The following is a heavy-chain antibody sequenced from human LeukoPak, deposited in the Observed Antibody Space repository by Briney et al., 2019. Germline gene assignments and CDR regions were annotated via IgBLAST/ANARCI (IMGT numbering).Heavy chain of an antibody. D-gene: IGHD3-3*01. V-gene: IGHV3-53*05. J-gene: IGHJ4*02. Sequence: GGSLRLSCAASGFTVSSNYMSWVRQAPGKGLEWVSVIYSGGSTYYADSVKGRFTITRDNSKNTLYLQMNSLGAEDTAVYYCAKDHYDFWSGYHDYWGQGTLVTVSS. CDR3: AKDHYDFWSGYHDY. CDR2: IYSGGST. CDR1: GFTVSSNY.